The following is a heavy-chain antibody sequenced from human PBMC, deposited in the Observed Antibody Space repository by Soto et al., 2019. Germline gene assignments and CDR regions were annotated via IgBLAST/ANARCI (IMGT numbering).Heavy chain of an antibody. V-gene: IGHV3-30*18. Sequence: QVQLVESGGGVVQPGTSLRLSCAASGFTFSSSAMHWVRQAPGKGLEWVAIISYDGSDKHYGDSLEGRFTISRDNSKNTLFLQMNSLRPDDTAIYYCAKDNPTSAYWGQGTLVTVS. J-gene: IGHJ4*02. CDR2: ISYDGSDK. CDR1: GFTFSSSA. CDR3: AKDNPTSAY.